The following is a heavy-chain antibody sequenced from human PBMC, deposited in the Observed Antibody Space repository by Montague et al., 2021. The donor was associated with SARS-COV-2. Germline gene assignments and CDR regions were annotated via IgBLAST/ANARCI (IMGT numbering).Heavy chain of an antibody. CDR1: GGSFSDYY. Sequence: SETLSLTCAVYGGSFSDYYWSWIRQPPGKGLEWIGEINHSGSTNYNPSLKSRVTISVDTSKNQFSLKLSSVTVADTAVYYCTREGYQVLWSDYYYYGMDVWGQGTTVTVSS. D-gene: IGHD2-2*01. CDR3: TREGYQVLWSDYYYYGMDV. V-gene: IGHV4-34*01. J-gene: IGHJ6*02. CDR2: INHSGST.